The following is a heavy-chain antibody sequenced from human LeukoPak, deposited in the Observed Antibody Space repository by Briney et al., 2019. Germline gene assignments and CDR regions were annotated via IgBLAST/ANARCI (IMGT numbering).Heavy chain of an antibody. CDR3: ARPTDYRGNSAFGY. Sequence: GESLKISCKGSGYSFTIYWIGWVRQMPGKGLEWMGIIYPDYSDTRYSPSFQGQVTISADKSISTAYLQWSSLKAWDTAMYYCARPTDYRGNSAFGYWGQGTLVTVSS. CDR1: GYSFTIYW. J-gene: IGHJ4*02. CDR2: IYPDYSDT. D-gene: IGHD4-23*01. V-gene: IGHV5-51*01.